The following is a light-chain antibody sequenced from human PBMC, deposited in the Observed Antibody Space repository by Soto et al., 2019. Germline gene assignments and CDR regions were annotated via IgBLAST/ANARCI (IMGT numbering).Light chain of an antibody. CDR2: GAS. V-gene: IGKV3-20*01. J-gene: IGKJ5*01. CDR1: QSVSIRN. Sequence: EIVLTQSPDTLSLSPGERATLSCRASQSVSIRNVARYQQTPGQAPRLLIYGASRSATGIPDRFSGSGSGTDFTLTISRVEPDDFAVYYCQQYDSPPPITFGQRTRLEIK. CDR3: QQYDSPPPIT.